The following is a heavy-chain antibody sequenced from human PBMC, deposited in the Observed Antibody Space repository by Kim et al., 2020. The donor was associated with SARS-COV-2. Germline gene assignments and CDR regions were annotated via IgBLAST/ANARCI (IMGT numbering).Heavy chain of an antibody. J-gene: IGHJ3*02. Sequence: YSHPTLKSRVTISVDTSKNQFSLRLSSVTAADTAVYYCARDIDGTCAFDIWGQGTMVTVSS. CDR3: ARDIDGTCAFDI. D-gene: IGHD6-13*01. V-gene: IGHV4-39*07.